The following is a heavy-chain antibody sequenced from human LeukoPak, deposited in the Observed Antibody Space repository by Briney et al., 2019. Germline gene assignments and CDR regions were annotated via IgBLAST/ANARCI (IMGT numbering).Heavy chain of an antibody. CDR3: ARSDSGIYGGNSRFIWFDP. Sequence: SETLSLTCSVSGVSISNYYWTWIRQPPGKGLEWVGYVYYSGNTNYNPSLKSRVTISVDTSKNQFSLRLTSVTAADTAVYYCARSDSGIYGGNSRFIWFDPWGQGTLVTVSS. D-gene: IGHD4-23*01. CDR2: VYYSGNT. J-gene: IGHJ5*02. CDR1: GVSISNYY. V-gene: IGHV4-59*01.